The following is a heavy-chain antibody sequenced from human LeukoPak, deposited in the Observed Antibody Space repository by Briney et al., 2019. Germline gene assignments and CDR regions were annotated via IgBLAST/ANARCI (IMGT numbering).Heavy chain of an antibody. CDR2: ISSSGNKI. CDR3: ARGHRPQYTSVGDNWFAP. V-gene: IGHV3-48*03. CDR1: GFTFSSYE. J-gene: IGHJ5*02. D-gene: IGHD6-19*01. Sequence: GGSLRLSCEGSGFTFSSYEMTWVRQAPGKGLQWVSYISSSGNKIYYANSVKGRFTISRDNAKNSLSLQMNSLRVEDTAVYYCARGHRPQYTSVGDNWFAPLGQGTLVTVSS.